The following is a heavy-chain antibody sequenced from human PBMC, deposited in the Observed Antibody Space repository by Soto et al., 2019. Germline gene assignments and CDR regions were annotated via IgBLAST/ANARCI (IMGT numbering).Heavy chain of an antibody. D-gene: IGHD3-22*01. CDR1: GFTFSSYG. CDR2: LWYDGSNK. Sequence: QVQLVESGGGVVQPGRSLRLSCAASGFTFSSYGMHWVRQAPGNGLEWVAVLWYDGSNKYYADSVKGRFTISRDNSKNTLYLQMNSLRAEDTAVYYCARDLGSSGYYSDWFDPWGQGTLVTVSS. J-gene: IGHJ5*02. CDR3: ARDLGSSGYYSDWFDP. V-gene: IGHV3-33*01.